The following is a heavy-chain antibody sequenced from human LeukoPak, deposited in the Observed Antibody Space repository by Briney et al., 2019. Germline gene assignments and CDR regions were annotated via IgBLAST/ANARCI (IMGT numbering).Heavy chain of an antibody. V-gene: IGHV3-21*01. CDR2: ISSSSSYI. CDR3: ASSNALIS. Sequence: PGGSLRLSCAASGFTFNTYTMNWVRQAPGKGLEWVSSISSSSSYIYYADSVKGRFTISRDNAKNSLYLQMNSLRAEDTAVYYCASSNALISWGQGTLVTVSS. J-gene: IGHJ4*02. CDR1: GFTFNTYT.